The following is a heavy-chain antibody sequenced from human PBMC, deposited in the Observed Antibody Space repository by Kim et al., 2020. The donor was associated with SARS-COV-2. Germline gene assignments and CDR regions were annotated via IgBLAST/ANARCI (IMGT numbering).Heavy chain of an antibody. J-gene: IGHJ3*02. V-gene: IGHV3-53*01. CDR3: AREETATGAFDI. D-gene: IGHD7-27*01. Sequence: YYADSVKGRFTISRDNSKNTLYLQMNSLRAEDTAVYYCAREETATGAFDIWGQGTMVTVSS.